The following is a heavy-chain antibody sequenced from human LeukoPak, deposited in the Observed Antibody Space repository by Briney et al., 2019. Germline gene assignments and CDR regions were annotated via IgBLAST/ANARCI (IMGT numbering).Heavy chain of an antibody. J-gene: IGHJ6*03. CDR2: ISGSGGNT. D-gene: IGHD6-13*01. CDR1: GLTFRSYG. CDR3: AKDPIAEAATGYYYNYMDV. V-gene: IGHV3-23*01. Sequence: GGSLRLSCAASGLTFRSYGMSWVRQAPGKGLEWVSDISGSGGNTHYADSVKGRFTISRDNSKNTVYLQMNSLRAEDTAVYYCAKDPIAEAATGYYYNYMDVWGKGTTVTVSS.